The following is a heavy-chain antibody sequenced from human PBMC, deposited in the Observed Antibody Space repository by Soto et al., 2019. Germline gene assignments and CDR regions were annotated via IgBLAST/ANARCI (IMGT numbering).Heavy chain of an antibody. CDR2: ISYDGSNK. CDR3: AKDHDGRYYYYGMDV. CDR1: GFTFSSYG. V-gene: IGHV3-30*18. Sequence: GGSLRLSCAASGFTFSSYGMHWVRQAPGKGLEWVAVISYDGSNKYYADSVKGRFTISRDNSKNTLYLQMNSLRAEDTAVYYCAKDHDGRYYYYGMDVWGQGTTITVSS. J-gene: IGHJ6*02.